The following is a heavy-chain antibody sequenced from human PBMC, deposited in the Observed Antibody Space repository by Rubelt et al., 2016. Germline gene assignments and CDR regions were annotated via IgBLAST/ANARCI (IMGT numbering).Heavy chain of an antibody. CDR1: GYTFTSYD. Sequence: QVQLVQSGAEVKKPGASVKVSCKASGYTFTSYDINWVRQATGQGLEWMGRIIPTLGIANYAQKFQGRVSITVDKSTSTAYMELSSLRSEDTAVYYSATTYDSSRIFDYWGQGTLVTVSS. V-gene: IGHV1-69*09. CDR2: IIPTLGIA. J-gene: IGHJ4*02. D-gene: IGHD3-22*01. CDR3: ATTYDSSRIFDY.